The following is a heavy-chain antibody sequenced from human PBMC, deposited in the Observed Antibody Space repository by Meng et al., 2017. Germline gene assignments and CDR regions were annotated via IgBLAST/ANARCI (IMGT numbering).Heavy chain of an antibody. CDR2: ISYDGSNK. CDR3: ARVGMADPPD. Sequence: VRRVASGGCVVQPGGSLRLSGAASGFTFSSYAMNLVRQAPGKGLEWVAVISYDGSNKYYADSVKGRFTISRDNSKNTLYLQMNSLRAEDTAVYYCARVGMADPPDWGQGTLVTVSS. D-gene: IGHD5-24*01. J-gene: IGHJ4*02. CDR1: GFTFSSYA. V-gene: IGHV3-30*11.